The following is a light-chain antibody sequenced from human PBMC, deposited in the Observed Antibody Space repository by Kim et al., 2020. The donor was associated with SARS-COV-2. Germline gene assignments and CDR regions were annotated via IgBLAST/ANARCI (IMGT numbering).Light chain of an antibody. Sequence: EIEVTQSPATLSVSPGERDTLSCRASQNVGRNIAWYRQKPGQPPRLIIYDASTRANNITAKFTGSGSGTDFTLTISGLKSEDSAMYYCQQYNDWPRLTFGGGTKVDIK. CDR1: QNVGRN. J-gene: IGKJ4*01. CDR2: DAS. V-gene: IGKV3-15*01. CDR3: QQYNDWPRLT.